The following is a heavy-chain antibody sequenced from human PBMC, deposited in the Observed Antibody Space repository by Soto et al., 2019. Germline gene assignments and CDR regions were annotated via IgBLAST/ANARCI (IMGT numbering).Heavy chain of an antibody. CDR3: AKGLYSGYANFDS. V-gene: IGHV3-9*01. Sequence: EVQLVESGGGLVQPGRSLRLSCAASGFTFDDYAIHWVRQAPGKGLEWVSGISWNGGSVGYADSVKGRFTISRDNAKNSLYLQMNSLRAEDTALYYCAKGLYSGYANFDSWGQGTLVTVSS. D-gene: IGHD5-12*01. CDR1: GFTFDDYA. CDR2: ISWNGGSV. J-gene: IGHJ4*02.